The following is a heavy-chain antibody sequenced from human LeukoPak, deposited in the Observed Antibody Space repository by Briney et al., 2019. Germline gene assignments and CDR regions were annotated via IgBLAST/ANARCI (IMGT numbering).Heavy chain of an antibody. J-gene: IGHJ4*02. CDR2: IWYDGSNK. V-gene: IGHV3-33*01. CDR1: GFTFSSYG. D-gene: IGHD1-26*01. Sequence: QPGGSLRLSCAASGFTFSSYGMHWVRQAPGKGLEWVAVIWYDGSNKYYADSVKGRFTISRDNSKNTLYLQMNSLRAEDTAVYYCARTKEWELLGGFDYWGQGTLVTVSS. CDR3: ARTKEWELLGGFDY.